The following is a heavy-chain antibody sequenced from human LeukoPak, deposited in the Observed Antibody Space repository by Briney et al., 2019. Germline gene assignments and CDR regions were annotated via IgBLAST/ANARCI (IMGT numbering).Heavy chain of an antibody. D-gene: IGHD6-19*01. CDR2: ISSGASTM. V-gene: IGHV3-48*03. Sequence: GGSLRLSCAASGFMFRSFVMYWVRQAPGKGLEWVAYISSGASTMYYADSVKGRFTISRDDAKNSLFLQMNSLRAEDTAIYYCALLAVASDFDYWGQGTLVTVSS. J-gene: IGHJ4*02. CDR3: ALLAVASDFDY. CDR1: GFMFRSFV.